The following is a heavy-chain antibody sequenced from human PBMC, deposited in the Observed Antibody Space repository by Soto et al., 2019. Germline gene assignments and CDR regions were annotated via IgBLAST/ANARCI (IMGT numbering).Heavy chain of an antibody. CDR3: AKGHLECWVFDILTGYFSRRGFDY. Sequence: GGSLRLSCAASGFTFSSYAMSWVRQAPGKGLEWVSAISGSGGSTYYADSVKGRFTISRDNSKNTLYLQMNSLRAEDTAVFYCAKGHLECWVFDILTGYFSRRGFDYWGQGTLVTVP. CDR1: GFTFSSYA. CDR2: ISGSGGST. V-gene: IGHV3-23*01. D-gene: IGHD3-9*01. J-gene: IGHJ4*02.